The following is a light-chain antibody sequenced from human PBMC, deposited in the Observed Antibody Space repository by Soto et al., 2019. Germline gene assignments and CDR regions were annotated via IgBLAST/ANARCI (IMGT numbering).Light chain of an antibody. CDR2: DVS. V-gene: IGKV3-11*01. CDR3: QQRTNWPQYT. J-gene: IGKJ2*01. CDR1: QSVSYY. Sequence: EIVLTQSPATLSLSPGERATLSCRASQSVSYYLAWYQQKPGQAPRLLIYDVSNRASGIPARFSGSGSGTDFTLSISSLEPEDFAVYYCQQRTNWPQYTFGQGTKLDIK.